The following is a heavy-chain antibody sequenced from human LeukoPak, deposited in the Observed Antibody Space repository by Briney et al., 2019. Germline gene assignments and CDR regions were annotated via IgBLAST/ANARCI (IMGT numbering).Heavy chain of an antibody. CDR1: GFTFSGYN. Sequence: QAGGSLRLSCAASGFTFSGYNMNWVRQAPGKGLEWVAFIRSSGSLIYYAESVKGRFTISRDNSRNSLYLQMNSLRVEDTAVYYCARNFYETTGFYYDAFDIWGQGTAVTVSS. CDR2: IRSSGSLI. D-gene: IGHD3-22*01. V-gene: IGHV3-48*04. CDR3: ARNFYETTGFYYDAFDI. J-gene: IGHJ3*02.